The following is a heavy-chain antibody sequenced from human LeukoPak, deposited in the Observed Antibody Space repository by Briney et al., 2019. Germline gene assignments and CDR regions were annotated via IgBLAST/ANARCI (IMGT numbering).Heavy chain of an antibody. CDR1: GYTFTSYY. D-gene: IGHD3-10*01. J-gene: IGHJ4*02. V-gene: IGHV1-46*01. CDR3: ATDGPYYYGSGSLPFDY. CDR2: INPSGGST. Sequence: GASVKVSCKASGYTFTSYYMHWVRQAPGQGLEWMGIINPSGGSTSYAQKFQGRVTMTRDTSTSTVYMELSSLRSEDTAVYYCATDGPYYYGSGSLPFDYWGQGTLVTVSS.